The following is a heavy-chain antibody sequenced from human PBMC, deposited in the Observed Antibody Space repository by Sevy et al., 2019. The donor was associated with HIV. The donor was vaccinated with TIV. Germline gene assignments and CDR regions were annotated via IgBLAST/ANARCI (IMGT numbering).Heavy chain of an antibody. J-gene: IGHJ5*02. CDR3: AKETGITIFGVVTPNWFDP. V-gene: IGHV3-23*01. CDR1: GFTFSSYA. Sequence: GGSLRLSCAASGFTFSSYAMSWVRQAPGKGLEWVSAISGSGGSTYYADSVKGRFTISRDNSKNTRYLQMNSLRAEDTAVYYCAKETGITIFGVVTPNWFDPWGQGTLVTVSS. CDR2: ISGSGGST. D-gene: IGHD3-3*01.